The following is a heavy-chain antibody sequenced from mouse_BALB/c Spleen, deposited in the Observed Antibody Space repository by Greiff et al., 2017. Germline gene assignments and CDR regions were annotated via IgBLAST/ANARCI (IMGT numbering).Heavy chain of an antibody. CDR3: ARHRVTSASWFAY. Sequence: EVMLVESGGGLVKLGGSLKLSCAASGFTFSSYYMSWVRQTPEKRLELVTAINSNGGCTYYPDTVKGRFTISRDNAKNNLYLQMSSLKSEDTAMYYCARHRVTSASWFAYWGQGTMVTVSA. CDR1: GFTFSSYY. D-gene: IGHD1-2*01. V-gene: IGHV5-6-2*01. CDR2: INSNGGCT. J-gene: IGHJ3*01.